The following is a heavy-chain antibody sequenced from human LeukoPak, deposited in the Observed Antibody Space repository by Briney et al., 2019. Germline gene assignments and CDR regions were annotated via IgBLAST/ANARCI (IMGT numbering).Heavy chain of an antibody. J-gene: IGHJ4*02. D-gene: IGHD6-19*01. Sequence: GESLKISCKGFGYSFTTYYIGWVRQMPGKRLEWMGIIYPGDSDTRYSPSFQGQVTISADKSIGTAYLQWSSLKASDTAMYYCARRGSSGWYGSGYFDYWGQGTLVTVSS. CDR2: IYPGDSDT. V-gene: IGHV5-51*01. CDR3: ARRGSSGWYGSGYFDY. CDR1: GYSFTTYY.